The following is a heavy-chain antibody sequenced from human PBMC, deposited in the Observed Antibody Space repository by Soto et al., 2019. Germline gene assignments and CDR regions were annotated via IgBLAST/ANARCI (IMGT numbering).Heavy chain of an antibody. J-gene: IGHJ4*02. CDR3: ARARGDGTDY. V-gene: IGHV4-31*03. D-gene: IGHD3-10*01. CDR1: GGSISSGGYY. Sequence: SETLSLTCTVPGGSISSGGYYWSWIRQHPGKGLEWIGYIYYSGSTYYNPSLKSRVTISVDTSKNQFSLKLSSVTAADTAVYYCARARGDGTDYWGQGTLVTVSS. CDR2: IYYSGST.